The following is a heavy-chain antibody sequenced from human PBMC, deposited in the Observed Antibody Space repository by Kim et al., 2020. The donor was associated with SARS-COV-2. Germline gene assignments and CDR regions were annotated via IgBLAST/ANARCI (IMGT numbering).Heavy chain of an antibody. Sequence: SETLSLTCAVSGGSISSSNWWSWVRQPPGKGLEWIGEIYHSGSTNYNPSLKSRVTISVDKSKHQFSLKLSSVTAADTAVYYCARGVTMVRGVGGDYSYYGMDVWGQGTTVTGSS. CDR2: IYHSGST. J-gene: IGHJ6*02. CDR3: ARGVTMVRGVGGDYSYYGMDV. CDR1: GGSISSSNW. D-gene: IGHD3-10*01. V-gene: IGHV4-4*02.